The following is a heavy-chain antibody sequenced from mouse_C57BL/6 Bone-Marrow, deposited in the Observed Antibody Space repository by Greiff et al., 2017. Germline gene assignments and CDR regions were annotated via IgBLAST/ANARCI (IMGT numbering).Heavy chain of an antibody. CDR3: ARGDYDNAVDY. CDR2: INSDGGST. Sequence: EVMLVESGGGLVQPGESLKLSCESNEYEFPSHDMSWVRKTPEKRLELVAAINSDGGSTYYPDTMERRFIISRDNTKKTLYRQMSSLRSEDTALYYGARGDYDNAVDYWGQGTSVTVSA. CDR1: EYEFPSHD. D-gene: IGHD2-4*01. V-gene: IGHV5-2*03. J-gene: IGHJ4*01.